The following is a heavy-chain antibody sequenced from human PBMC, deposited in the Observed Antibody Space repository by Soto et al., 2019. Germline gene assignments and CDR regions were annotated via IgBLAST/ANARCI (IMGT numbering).Heavy chain of an antibody. J-gene: IGHJ4*02. Sequence: EVQLVESGGGLVQPGRSLRLSCAASGFTFDDYAMHWVRQAPGKGLEWVSGISWNSGSIGYADSVKGRFTISRDKAKNSLYLQMNSLRAEDTALYYCAKDLGYCSGGSCYQFDYWGQGTLVTVSS. D-gene: IGHD2-15*01. CDR3: AKDLGYCSGGSCYQFDY. V-gene: IGHV3-9*01. CDR2: ISWNSGSI. CDR1: GFTFDDYA.